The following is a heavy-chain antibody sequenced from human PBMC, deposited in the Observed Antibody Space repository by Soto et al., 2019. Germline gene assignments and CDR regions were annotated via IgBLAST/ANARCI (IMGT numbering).Heavy chain of an antibody. V-gene: IGHV4-31*03. CDR1: GRPVSSGGYY. CDR2: IYHIGSP. D-gene: IGHD6-19*01. J-gene: IGHJ5*01. Sequence: SETLSLTCIVSGRPVSSGGYYWTWIRQFPGKGLEWIGYIYHIGSPSYNPSLKSRLSMSLDASKNQFSLNLTSVTAADTAIYYCVRDRALDSSGHWFDSWGQGTLVTVSS. CDR3: VRDRALDSSGHWFDS.